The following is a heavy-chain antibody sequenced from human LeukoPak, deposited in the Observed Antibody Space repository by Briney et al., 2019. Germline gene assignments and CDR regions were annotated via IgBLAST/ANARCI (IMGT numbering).Heavy chain of an antibody. CDR2: IYTSGST. J-gene: IGHJ4*02. Sequence: PAETLSLTCTVSGRSHSRYHWSWIQQPAGKGVEWIGRIYTSGSTNHNLSLKSRVAMSVDTSKNQFSLKLSSVTAADTAVYYCARDESIAGAGTGGGFDYWGQGTLVTVSS. CDR3: ARDESIAGAGTGGGFDY. D-gene: IGHD6-19*01. V-gene: IGHV4-4*07. CDR1: GRSHSRYH.